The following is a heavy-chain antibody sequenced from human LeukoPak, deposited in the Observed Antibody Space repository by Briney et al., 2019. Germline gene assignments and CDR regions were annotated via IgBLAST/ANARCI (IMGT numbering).Heavy chain of an antibody. CDR1: GFTFSSYS. V-gene: IGHV3-48*01. Sequence: GGSLRLSCAASGFTFSSYSMNWVRQAPGKGLEWVSYISSSSSTIYYADSVKGRFTISRDNSKNTLCLQMNSLRAEDTAVYYCARRHSDWGQGTLVTVSS. CDR2: ISSSSSTI. J-gene: IGHJ4*02. CDR3: ARRHSD.